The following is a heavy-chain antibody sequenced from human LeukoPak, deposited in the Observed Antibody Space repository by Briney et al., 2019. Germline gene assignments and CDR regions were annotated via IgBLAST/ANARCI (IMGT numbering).Heavy chain of an antibody. CDR3: ARDHVATNDAFDI. V-gene: IGHV1-8*01. CDR2: MNPNSGNT. CDR1: GYTFTSYD. J-gene: IGHJ3*02. D-gene: IGHD1-26*01. Sequence: ASVKVSCKASGYTFTSYDINWVRQATGQGLEWMGWMNPNSGNTGYAQKFQGRVTMTRNTSISTAYMELSSLRSEDTAVYYCARDHVATNDAFDIWGQGTMVTVSS.